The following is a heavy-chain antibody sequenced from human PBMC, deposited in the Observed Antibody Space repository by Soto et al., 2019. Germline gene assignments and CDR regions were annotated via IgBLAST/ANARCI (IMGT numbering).Heavy chain of an antibody. CDR3: AREDQNYFDTGGYYH. CDR1: GGSISSGDYY. V-gene: IGHV4-31*03. D-gene: IGHD3-22*01. J-gene: IGHJ5*02. Sequence: QVQLQESGPGLVKPSQTLSLTCTVSGGSISSGDYYWSWIRQHPGKGLEWIGYIYYSGSTYYNPSLKSRVTISVDTSKNQFSLKLSSVTAADSAVYYCAREDQNYFDTGGYYHWGQGTLVTVSS. CDR2: IYYSGST.